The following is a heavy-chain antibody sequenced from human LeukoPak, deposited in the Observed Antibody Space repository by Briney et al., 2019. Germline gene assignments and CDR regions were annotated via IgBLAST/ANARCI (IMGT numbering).Heavy chain of an antibody. J-gene: IGHJ6*03. D-gene: IGHD4-23*01. V-gene: IGHV3-21*04. CDR2: ISSSSTYI. CDR1: GFIFSSYS. Sequence: PGGSLRLSCAASGFIFSSYSMNWVRQAPGKGLEWVSSISSSSTYIYYADSVKGRFTISRDNAKNSLYLQMNSLRAEDTALYYCAKDAYGGNSIYYYYYMDVWGKGTTVTISS. CDR3: AKDAYGGNSIYYYYYMDV.